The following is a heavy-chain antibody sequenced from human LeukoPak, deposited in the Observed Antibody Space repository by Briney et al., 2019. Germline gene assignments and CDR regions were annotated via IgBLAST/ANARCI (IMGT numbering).Heavy chain of an antibody. CDR3: ARNRDGYNYFWFDP. CDR2: IIPIFGTA. V-gene: IGHV1-69*01. Sequence: SVKVSCKASGGTFSSYAISWVRQAPGRGLEWMGGIIPIFGTANYAQKFQGRVTITADESTSTAYMELSSLRSEDAAVYYCARNRDGYNYFWFDPWGQGTLVTVSS. J-gene: IGHJ5*02. D-gene: IGHD5-24*01. CDR1: GGTFSSYA.